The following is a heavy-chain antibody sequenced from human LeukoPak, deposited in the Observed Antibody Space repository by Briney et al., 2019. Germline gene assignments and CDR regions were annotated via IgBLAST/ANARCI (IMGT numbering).Heavy chain of an antibody. D-gene: IGHD6-13*01. CDR1: GFTFSSYG. J-gene: IGHJ5*02. CDR2: IWYDGSNK. CDR3: AKEYSSSWDNWFDP. Sequence: QPGGSLRLSCAASGFTFSSYGMHWVRQAPGKGLQWVAVIWYDGSNKYYADSVKGRFTISRDNSKNTLYLQMNSLRAEDTAVYYCAKEYSSSWDNWFDPWGQGTLVNVTS. V-gene: IGHV3-33*06.